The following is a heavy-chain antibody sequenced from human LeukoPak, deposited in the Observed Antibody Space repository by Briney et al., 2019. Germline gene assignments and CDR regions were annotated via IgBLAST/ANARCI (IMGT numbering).Heavy chain of an antibody. V-gene: IGHV1-3*01. CDR3: ARTSGSGSFYTN. Sequence: GASVKVSCKASGYNFTTYAIHWVRQAPGQRLEWMGWIIAGTGITQYSQKFQGRVTSTRDTSANAAYMEVSSLRSEDTALYFCARTSGSGSFYTNWGQGTLVTVSS. D-gene: IGHD3-10*01. J-gene: IGHJ4*02. CDR1: GYNFTTYA. CDR2: IIAGTGIT.